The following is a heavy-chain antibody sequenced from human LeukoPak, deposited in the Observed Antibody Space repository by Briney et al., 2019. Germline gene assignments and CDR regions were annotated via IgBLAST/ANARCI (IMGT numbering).Heavy chain of an antibody. Sequence: ASVKVSCKTSGDTFTTYAIIWVRQAPGQGLEWMGGIIPMFGTPNYAQKFQGRVTITADESTRTAYMELSSLRSEDTAVYYCARALKWDAHDDYWGQGTLVTVSS. CDR3: ARALKWDAHDDY. D-gene: IGHD1-26*01. J-gene: IGHJ4*02. CDR1: GDTFTTYA. V-gene: IGHV1-69*13. CDR2: IIPMFGTP.